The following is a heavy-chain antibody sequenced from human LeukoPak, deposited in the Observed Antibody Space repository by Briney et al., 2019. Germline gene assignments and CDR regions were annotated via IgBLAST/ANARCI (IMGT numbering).Heavy chain of an antibody. D-gene: IGHD2-2*02. V-gene: IGHV1-24*01. J-gene: IGHJ6*02. Sequence: ASVKVSCKVSGYTFTELSMHWVRQAPGKGLEWMGGFDPEDGETIYAQKFQGRVTMTEDTSTDTAYMELSSLRSEDTAVYYCATGDCSSTSCYTNYYYYGMDVWGQGTTVTVSS. CDR3: ATGDCSSTSCYTNYYYYGMDV. CDR1: GYTFTELS. CDR2: FDPEDGET.